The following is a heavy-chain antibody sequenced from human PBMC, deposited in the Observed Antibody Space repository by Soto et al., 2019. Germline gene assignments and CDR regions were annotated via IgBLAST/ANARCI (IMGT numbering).Heavy chain of an antibody. D-gene: IGHD3-22*01. CDR1: GGSISSSSYY. CDR3: ARLMVITFNFDY. V-gene: IGHV4-39*01. CDR2: IYYSGST. Sequence: PSETLSLTCTVSGGSISSSSYYWGWIRQPPGKGLEWIGSIYYSGSTYYNPSLKSRVTISVDTSKNQFSLKLSSVTAADTAVYYCARLMVITFNFDYWGQGTLVTVSS. J-gene: IGHJ4*02.